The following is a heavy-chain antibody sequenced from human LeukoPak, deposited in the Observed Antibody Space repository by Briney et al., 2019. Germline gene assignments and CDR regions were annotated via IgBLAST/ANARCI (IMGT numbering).Heavy chain of an antibody. J-gene: IGHJ5*02. V-gene: IGHV1-69*02. CDR3: ARAEAYCSGGSCYTANWFDP. Sequence: SVKVSCKASGGTFSSYTISWVRQAPGQGLEWMGRITPILGIANYAQKFQGRVTITADKSTSTAYMELSSLRSEDTAVYYCARAEAYCSGGSCYTANWFDPWGQGTLVTVSS. CDR2: ITPILGIA. CDR1: GGTFSSYT. D-gene: IGHD2-15*01.